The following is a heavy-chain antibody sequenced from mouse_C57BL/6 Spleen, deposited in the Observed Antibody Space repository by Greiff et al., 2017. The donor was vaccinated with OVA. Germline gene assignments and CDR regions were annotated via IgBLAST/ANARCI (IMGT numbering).Heavy chain of an antibody. V-gene: IGHV14-3*01. Sequence: EVKLVESVAELVRPGASVKLSCTASGFNIKNTYMHWVKQRPEQGLEWIGRIDPANGNTKYAPKFQGKATITADTSSNTAYLQLSSLTSEDTAIYYCVVIYDGYYGAMDYWGQGTSVTVSS. CDR1: GFNIKNTY. D-gene: IGHD2-3*01. CDR3: VVIYDGYYGAMDY. J-gene: IGHJ4*01. CDR2: IDPANGNT.